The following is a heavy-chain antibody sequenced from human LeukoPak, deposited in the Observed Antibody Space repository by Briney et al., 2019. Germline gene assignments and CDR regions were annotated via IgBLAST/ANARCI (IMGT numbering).Heavy chain of an antibody. V-gene: IGHV3-30*18. CDR1: GFTFSSYG. J-gene: IGHJ4*02. CDR3: AKDALVLRYFDWLLDY. CDR2: ISYDGSNK. D-gene: IGHD3-9*01. Sequence: PGGSLRLSCAASGFTFSSYGMHWVRQAPGKGLEWVAVISYDGSNKYYADSVKGRFTISRDNSKNTLYLQMNCLRAEDTAVYYCAKDALVLRYFDWLLDYWGQGTLVTVSS.